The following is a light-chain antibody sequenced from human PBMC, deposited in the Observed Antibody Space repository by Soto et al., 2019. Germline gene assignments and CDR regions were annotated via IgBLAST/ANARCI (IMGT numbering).Light chain of an antibody. CDR1: QTVFSNY. CDR3: QQRSNWPRT. Sequence: IGLKKSPCAVSLSPGERATLSCRATQTVFSNYIGWYQQKPGQAPRRLIFGASIRATGIPDRFSGSGSGTDFTLTISGLEPEDFAVYYCQQRSNWPRTFGEGTRLEIK. J-gene: IGKJ5*01. V-gene: IGKV3D-20*02. CDR2: GAS.